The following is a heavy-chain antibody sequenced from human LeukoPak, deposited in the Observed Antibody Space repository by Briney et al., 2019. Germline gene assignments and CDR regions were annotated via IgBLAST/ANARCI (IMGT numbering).Heavy chain of an antibody. V-gene: IGHV3-33*06. CDR2: ISYDGSNK. D-gene: IGHD6-13*01. J-gene: IGHJ4*02. CDR1: GLTFSIYG. CDR3: AKDRGSTWYEAVDY. Sequence: GGSLRLSCAASGLTFSIYGMHWVRQAPGKGLEWVAMISYDGSNKYYADSVKGRFTISRDNSKNTLYLQMNGLRAEDTAMYYCAKDRGSTWYEAVDYWGQGTLVTVSS.